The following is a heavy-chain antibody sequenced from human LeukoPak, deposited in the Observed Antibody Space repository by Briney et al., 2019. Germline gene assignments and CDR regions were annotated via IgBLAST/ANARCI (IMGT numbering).Heavy chain of an antibody. Sequence: SETLSLTCTVSGGSISSYYWSWIRQPPGKGLEWIGYIYTSGSTNCNPSLKSRVTISVDTSKNQFSLKLSSVTAADTAVYYCARGRPIKNWFDPWGQGTLVTVSS. CDR3: ARGRPIKNWFDP. D-gene: IGHD2-21*01. CDR1: GGSISSYY. V-gene: IGHV4-4*09. CDR2: IYTSGST. J-gene: IGHJ5*02.